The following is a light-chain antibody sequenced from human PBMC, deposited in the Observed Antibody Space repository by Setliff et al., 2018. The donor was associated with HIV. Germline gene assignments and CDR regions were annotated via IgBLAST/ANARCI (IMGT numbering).Light chain of an antibody. V-gene: IGLV2-11*01. Sequence: QSALTQPRSVSGSPGQSVTTSCTGTSSDVGGYNYVSWYQHLPGKAPKLMIYDVTKRPSGVPDRFSGSKSGNTASLTISGLQSEGEADYYCCSYAGSYTSLYVFGTGTKVTVL. CDR2: DVT. CDR3: CSYAGSYTSLYV. J-gene: IGLJ1*01. CDR1: SSDVGGYNY.